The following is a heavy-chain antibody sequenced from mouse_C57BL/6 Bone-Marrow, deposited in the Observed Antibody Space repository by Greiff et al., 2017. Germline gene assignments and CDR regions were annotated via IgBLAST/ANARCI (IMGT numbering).Heavy chain of an antibody. CDR3: ARDYGSDDWYFDV. D-gene: IGHD1-1*01. CDR1: GFNIKDYY. J-gene: IGHJ1*03. V-gene: IGHV14-2*01. CDR2: IDPEDGET. Sequence: VHVKQSGAELVKPGASVKLSCTASGFNIKDYYMHWVKQRTEQGLEWIGRIDPEDGETKYAPKFQGKATITADTSSNTAYLQLSSLTSEDTAVYYCARDYGSDDWYFDVWGTGTTVTVSS.